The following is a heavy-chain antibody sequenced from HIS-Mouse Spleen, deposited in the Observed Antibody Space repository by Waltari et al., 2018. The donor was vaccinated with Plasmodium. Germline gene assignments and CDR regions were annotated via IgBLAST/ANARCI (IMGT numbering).Heavy chain of an antibody. CDR2: IGTAGDT. CDR1: GFTFRSYD. CDR3: ARGRWNHAFDI. D-gene: IGHD1-1*01. J-gene: IGHJ3*02. V-gene: IGHV3-13*01. Sequence: EVQLVESGGGLVQPGGSLRLSCAASGFTFRSYDMHWVRQATGKGLECVSAIGTAGDTYYPGSVKGRFTISRENAKNSLYLQMNSLRAGDTAVYYCARGRWNHAFDIWGQGTMVTVSS.